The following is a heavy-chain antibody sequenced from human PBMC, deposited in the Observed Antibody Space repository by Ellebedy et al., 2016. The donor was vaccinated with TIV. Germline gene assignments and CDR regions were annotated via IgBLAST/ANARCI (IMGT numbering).Heavy chain of an antibody. J-gene: IGHJ4*02. CDR3: ARDIGARWDN. Sequence: MPSETLFLTCTVSGYSISSGYWWGWIRQPPGKGLEWIGSINHRGNTYYSPSLKSRVTISVDTSKNQFSLKLSSVTAADTAVYYCARDIGARWDNWGQGTLVTVSS. V-gene: IGHV4-38-2*02. CDR1: GYSISSGYW. CDR2: INHRGNT. D-gene: IGHD6-6*01.